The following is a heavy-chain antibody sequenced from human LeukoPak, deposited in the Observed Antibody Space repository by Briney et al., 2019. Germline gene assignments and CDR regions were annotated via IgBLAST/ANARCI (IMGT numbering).Heavy chain of an antibody. CDR2: INPNSGGT. Sequence: ASVKVSCKASGYTFTGYYMHWVRQAPGQGLEWMGWINPNSGGTNYAQKFQGRVTMTRDTSISTAYMELSRLRSDDTAVYYCARDPLEGVGYFDYWGQGTLVTVSS. V-gene: IGHV1-2*02. J-gene: IGHJ4*02. CDR1: GYTFTGYY. CDR3: ARDPLEGVGYFDY. D-gene: IGHD3-3*01.